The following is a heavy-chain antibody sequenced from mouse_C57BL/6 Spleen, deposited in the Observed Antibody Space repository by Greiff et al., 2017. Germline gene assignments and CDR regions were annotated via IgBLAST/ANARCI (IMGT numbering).Heavy chain of an antibody. CDR2: ILPGSGST. J-gene: IGHJ2*01. V-gene: IGHV1-9*01. D-gene: IGHD1-1*01. CDR3: ARRVMDGSSYGNFDD. CDR1: GYTFTGYW. Sequence: VQLQQSGAELMKPGASVKLSCKATGYTFTGYWIEWVKQRPGHGLEWIGEILPGSGSTNYTEKFKGKATFTADTTSNTACMQLSSLTTEDSAIYYCARRVMDGSSYGNFDDWGQGTTLTVSS.